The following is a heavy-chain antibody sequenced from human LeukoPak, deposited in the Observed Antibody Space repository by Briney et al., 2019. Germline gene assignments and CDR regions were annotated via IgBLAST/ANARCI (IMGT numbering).Heavy chain of an antibody. CDR3: ARDRVTLTTFQYDWFDL. CDR2: IHPNSGGT. Sequence: ASVKVSCKASGYTFIGYYMHWVRQAPGQGLEWMGWIHPNSGGTNYAQKFQGRVTMTRDTSISTAYMELSRLRSDDTAVYYCARDRVTLTTFQYDWFDLWGQGTLVTVSS. CDR1: GYTFIGYY. J-gene: IGHJ5*02. D-gene: IGHD2-21*02. V-gene: IGHV1-2*02.